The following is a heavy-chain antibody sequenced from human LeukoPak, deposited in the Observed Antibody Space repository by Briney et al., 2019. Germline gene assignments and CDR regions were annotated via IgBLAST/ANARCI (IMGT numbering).Heavy chain of an antibody. CDR3: ARDLDGYRSGNGA. V-gene: IGHV3-74*01. J-gene: IGHJ5*02. CDR2: ISTDGSTT. D-gene: IGHD5-12*01. Sequence: GGSLRLSCAASGFTFSNYWMHWVRQAPGKGLVWVSRISTDGSTTGYADSVKGRFTISRDNAKNTLCLQMNSLRAEDTAVYYCARDLDGYRSGNGAWGQGTLVTVSS. CDR1: GFTFSNYW.